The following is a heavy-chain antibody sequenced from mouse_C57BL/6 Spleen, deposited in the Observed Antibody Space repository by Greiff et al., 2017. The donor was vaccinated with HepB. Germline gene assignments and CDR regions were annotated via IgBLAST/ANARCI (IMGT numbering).Heavy chain of an antibody. Sequence: QVQLQQPGAELVRPGSSVKLSCKASGYTFTSYWMHWVKQRPIQGLEWIGNIDPSDSETHYNQKFKDKATLTVDKSSSTAYMQLSSLTSEDSAVYYCARGGGLPAMDYWGQGTSVTVSS. CDR1: GYTFTSYW. D-gene: IGHD2-4*01. V-gene: IGHV1-52*01. CDR2: IDPSDSET. J-gene: IGHJ4*01. CDR3: ARGGGLPAMDY.